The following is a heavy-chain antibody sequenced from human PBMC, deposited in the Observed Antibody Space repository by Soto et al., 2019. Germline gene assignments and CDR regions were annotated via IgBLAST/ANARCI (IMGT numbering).Heavy chain of an antibody. D-gene: IGHD3-3*01. V-gene: IGHV3-9*01. CDR1: GFTFDDYA. J-gene: IGHJ5*02. CDR3: AKEYSGFLEQLGWFDP. CDR2: ISWNSGSI. Sequence: EVQLVESGGGLVQPGRSLRLSCAASGFTFDDYAMHWVRQAPGKGLEWVSGISWNSGSIGYADSVKGSFTISRENAKKYLYLQIDSLRAEATALYYCAKEYSGFLEQLGWFDPWGQGTLVTVSS.